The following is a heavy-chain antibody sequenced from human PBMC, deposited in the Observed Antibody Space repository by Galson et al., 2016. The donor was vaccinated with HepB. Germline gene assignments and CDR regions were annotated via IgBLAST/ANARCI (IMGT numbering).Heavy chain of an antibody. CDR2: IYYSGNS. D-gene: IGHD6-19*01. CDR1: GGSIISTKYY. Sequence: SETLSLTCAVSGGSIISTKYYWGWIRQSPGKGLEWIATIYYSGNSYYNPSLKSRVAMSADTSKNQFSLKLNSVTAADTAVYYCARPHPSSSGSPYYFDYWGPGTLVSVS. V-gene: IGHV4-39*01. J-gene: IGHJ4*02. CDR3: ARPHPSSSGSPYYFDY.